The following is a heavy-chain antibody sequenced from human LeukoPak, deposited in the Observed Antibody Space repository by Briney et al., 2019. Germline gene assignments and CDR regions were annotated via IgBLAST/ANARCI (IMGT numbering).Heavy chain of an antibody. J-gene: IGHJ1*01. CDR1: GLTFSDYY. Sequence: GGSLRLSCAASGLTFSDYYMSWIRQAPGKGLEWVSYISSSSSYTTYADSVKGRFTIPRDDAKNSLYLQMNSLRAEDTAVYYCARGHFELWYWGQGTLVTVSS. CDR2: ISSSSSYT. CDR3: ARGHFELWY. V-gene: IGHV3-11*06. D-gene: IGHD3-9*01.